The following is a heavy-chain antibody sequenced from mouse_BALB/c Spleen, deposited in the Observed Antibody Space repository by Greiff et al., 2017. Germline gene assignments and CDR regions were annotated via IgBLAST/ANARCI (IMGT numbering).Heavy chain of an antibody. Sequence: EVMLVESGGGLVKPGGSLKLSCAASGFTFSSYAMSWVRQTPEKRLEWVATISSGGSYTYYPDSVKGRFTISRDNAKNTLYLQMSSLRSEDTAMYYCARHRGTSGGDYYAMDDWGQGTSVTVSS. CDR2: ISSGGSYT. CDR3: ARHRGTSGGDYYAMDD. J-gene: IGHJ4*01. D-gene: IGHD1-3*01. CDR1: GFTFSSYA. V-gene: IGHV5-9-3*01.